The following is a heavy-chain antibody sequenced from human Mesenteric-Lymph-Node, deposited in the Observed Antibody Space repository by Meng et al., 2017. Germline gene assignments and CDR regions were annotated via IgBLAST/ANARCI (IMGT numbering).Heavy chain of an antibody. Sequence: ASVKVSCKASGYTFTGYYMHWVRQAPGQGLEWMGRINPNSGGTNYAQKFQGRVTMTRDTSISTAYMELSRLRSDDTAVYYCARGSWPADMGYDSSGYYLGEDYWGQGTLVTVSS. CDR2: INPNSGGT. CDR1: GYTFTGYY. D-gene: IGHD3-22*01. V-gene: IGHV1-2*06. CDR3: ARGSWPADMGYDSSGYYLGEDY. J-gene: IGHJ4*02.